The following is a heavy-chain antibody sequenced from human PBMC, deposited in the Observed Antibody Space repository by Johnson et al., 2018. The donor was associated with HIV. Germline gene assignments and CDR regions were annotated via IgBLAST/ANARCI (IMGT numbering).Heavy chain of an antibody. Sequence: VQLVESGGGVVQPGRSLRLSCAASGFIFDDYAMHWVRQAPGKGLEWVSGISWNSGRIDYADSVKGRFSISRDNAKNSLYLQMNSLRAEDTAVYYCARDGHPRIAGADLDAFDIWGQGTMVTVSS. V-gene: IGHV3-9*01. CDR2: ISWNSGRI. CDR3: ARDGHPRIAGADLDAFDI. CDR1: GFIFDDYA. J-gene: IGHJ3*02. D-gene: IGHD6-19*01.